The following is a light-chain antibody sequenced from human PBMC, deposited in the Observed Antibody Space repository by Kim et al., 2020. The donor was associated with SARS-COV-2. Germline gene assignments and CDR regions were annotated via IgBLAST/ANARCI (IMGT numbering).Light chain of an antibody. CDR2: LHSDGSH. V-gene: IGLV4-69*01. CDR1: SGHNSYV. J-gene: IGLJ3*02. CDR3: QTWGTGIQL. Sequence: SVKPTCTLSSGHNSYVIAWHQQQPEKGPRFLMKLHSDGSHTKGDGIPDRFSGSSSGAERYLTISSRQSEDEADYYCQTWGTGIQLFGGGTKLTVL.